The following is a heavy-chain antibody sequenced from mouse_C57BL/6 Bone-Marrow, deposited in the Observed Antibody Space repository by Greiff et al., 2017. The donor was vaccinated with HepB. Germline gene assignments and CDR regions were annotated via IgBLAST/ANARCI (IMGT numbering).Heavy chain of an antibody. CDR3: ASLFYEVDY. Sequence: EVQVVESGGGLVKPGGSLKLSCAASGFTFSDYGMHWVRQAPEKGLEWVAYISSGSSTIYYADTVKGRFTISRANAKNTLFLQMTSLRSEDTAMYYCASLFYEVDYWGQGTSVTVSS. J-gene: IGHJ4*01. CDR1: GFTFSDYG. V-gene: IGHV5-17*01. CDR2: ISSGSSTI. D-gene: IGHD2-3*01.